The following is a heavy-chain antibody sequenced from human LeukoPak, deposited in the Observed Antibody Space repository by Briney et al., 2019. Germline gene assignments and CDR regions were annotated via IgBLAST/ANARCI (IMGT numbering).Heavy chain of an antibody. CDR1: GGTFSSYA. CDR3: AREDIAAAGVNWFDP. J-gene: IGHJ5*02. V-gene: IGHV1-69*13. Sequence: SVKVSCKASGGTFSSYAISWVRQAPGQGLEWMGGIIPIFGTANYAQKFQGRVTITADESTSTAYMELSSLRSEDTAVYYCAREDIAAAGVNWFDPWGQGTLVTVSS. CDR2: IIPIFGTA. D-gene: IGHD6-13*01.